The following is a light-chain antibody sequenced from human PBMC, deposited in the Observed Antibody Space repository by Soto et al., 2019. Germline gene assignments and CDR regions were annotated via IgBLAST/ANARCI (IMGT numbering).Light chain of an antibody. Sequence: EIVMPQSPATLSVSPGESATLSCRASQSVSSNLAWYQQKPGQAPRLLIYGASTRATGIPARFSGSGSGTEFTLTISSLQPDDFGNYYCQQYHTYSTFGQGTKVDIK. J-gene: IGKJ1*01. CDR1: QSVSSN. CDR3: QQYHTYST. V-gene: IGKV3-15*01. CDR2: GAS.